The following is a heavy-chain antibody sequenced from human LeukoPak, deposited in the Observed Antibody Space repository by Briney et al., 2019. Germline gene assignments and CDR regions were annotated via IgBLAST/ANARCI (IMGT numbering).Heavy chain of an antibody. CDR3: AMVEKARFEY. V-gene: IGHV4-4*07. CDR1: GGSISSYY. J-gene: IGHJ4*02. CDR2: IYTSGST. D-gene: IGHD5-24*01. Sequence: SETLSLTCTVSGGSISSYYWSWIRQPAGKGLEWIGRIYTSGSTNYNPSLKSRVTMSVDTSKTQFSLKLSSVPAAAPAVYYCAMVEKARFEYSGQGTLLTLSS.